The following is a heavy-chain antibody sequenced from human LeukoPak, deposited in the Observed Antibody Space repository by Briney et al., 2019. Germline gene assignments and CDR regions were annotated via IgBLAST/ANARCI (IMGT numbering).Heavy chain of an antibody. CDR2: ISSSSSYI. Sequence: GGTLRLSCAASGFTFSSYSMNWVRQAPGKGLEWVSSISSSSSYIYYADSVKGRFTISRDNAKNSLYLQMNSLRAEDTAVYYCARDSSMLRGPLVIYYFDFWGQGTLVTVSS. CDR3: ARDSSMLRGPLVIYYFDF. V-gene: IGHV3-21*01. J-gene: IGHJ4*02. D-gene: IGHD3-10*01. CDR1: GFTFSSYS.